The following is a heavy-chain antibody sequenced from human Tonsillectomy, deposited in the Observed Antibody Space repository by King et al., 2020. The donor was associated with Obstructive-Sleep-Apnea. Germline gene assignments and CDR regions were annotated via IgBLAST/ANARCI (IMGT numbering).Heavy chain of an antibody. D-gene: IGHD3-22*01. CDR2: GYPGDSDT. Sequence: QLVQSGAEVKKPGESLRISCKGSEYGFANYWIAWVRQMPGKGLEWMGIGYPGDSDTTYNPSFQGHVTFSTDKSIKTTYLQWSSLKASDTAIYYCVRYDTAGYLDYWGQGTPVTVSS. CDR3: VRYDTAGYLDY. CDR1: EYGFANYW. V-gene: IGHV5-51*01. J-gene: IGHJ4*02.